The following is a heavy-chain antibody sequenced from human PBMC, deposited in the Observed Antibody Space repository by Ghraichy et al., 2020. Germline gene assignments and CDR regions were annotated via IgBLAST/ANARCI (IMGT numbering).Heavy chain of an antibody. CDR3: ARELIDMGDFYGLDI. CDR1: GDSMNYYY. Sequence: SETLSLTCNVSGDSMNYYYWAWIRQPPGKTLEWIGRVLYSGSASYNPSLSRRITISVDTSKNQFYLKLNSLTAADTAVYFGARELIDMGDFYGLDIWGQGTTVVVSS. V-gene: IGHV4-59*01. CDR2: VLYSGSA. J-gene: IGHJ6*02. D-gene: IGHD3-9*01.